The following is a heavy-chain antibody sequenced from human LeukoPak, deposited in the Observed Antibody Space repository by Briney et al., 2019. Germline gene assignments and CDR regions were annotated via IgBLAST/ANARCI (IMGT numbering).Heavy chain of an antibody. D-gene: IGHD1-1*01. Sequence: GGSLRLSCAASGFTFSNYGMNWVRQAPGKGLEWISYISSSSSLIYYADSVKGRFTISRDNSKNTLYLQMNSLRAEDTAVYYCARWANSVDYWGQGTLVTVSS. CDR3: ARWANSVDY. V-gene: IGHV3-48*01. CDR1: GFTFSNYG. CDR2: ISSSSSLI. J-gene: IGHJ4*02.